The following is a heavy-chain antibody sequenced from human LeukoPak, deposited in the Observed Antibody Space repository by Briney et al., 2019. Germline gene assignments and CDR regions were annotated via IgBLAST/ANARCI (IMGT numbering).Heavy chain of an antibody. D-gene: IGHD4-17*01. Sequence: GESLRLSCAASGFTFSNYWMSWVRQAPGKGLEWVANIKQDGSEKSYVDSVKGQFSISRDNTKNSVFLRMNSLRVEDTAVYYCARDLRRGSSFDYWGQGTLVTVSS. CDR2: IKQDGSEK. J-gene: IGHJ4*02. V-gene: IGHV3-7*01. CDR3: ARDLRRGSSFDY. CDR1: GFTFSNYW.